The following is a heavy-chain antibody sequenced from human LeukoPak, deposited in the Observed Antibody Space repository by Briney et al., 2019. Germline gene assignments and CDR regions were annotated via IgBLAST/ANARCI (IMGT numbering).Heavy chain of an antibody. CDR2: IYYSGST. J-gene: IGHJ4*02. CDR3: ARVVTTGSCPNYFDY. V-gene: IGHV4-59*01. CDR1: GDSISSFY. Sequence: SETLSLTCTVSGDSISSFYWSWIRQPPGKGLEWIGYIYYSGSTNYNPSLKSRVTISIDTSKNQFSLNLSSVIAADTAVYYCARVVTTGSCPNYFDYWGQGTLVTVSS. D-gene: IGHD1-26*01.